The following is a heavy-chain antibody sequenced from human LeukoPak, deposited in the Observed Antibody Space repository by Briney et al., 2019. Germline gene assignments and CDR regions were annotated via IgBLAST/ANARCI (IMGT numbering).Heavy chain of an antibody. D-gene: IGHD6-19*01. CDR2: FDPEDGET. Sequence: GASVKVSCKVSGYTLTELSMHWVRQAPGKGLEWMGGFDPEDGETIYAQKFQGRVTMTRDTSISTAYMELSRLRSDDTAVYYCAGIAVAGTRNYWGQGTLVTVSS. CDR1: GYTLTELS. J-gene: IGHJ4*02. CDR3: AGIAVAGTRNY. V-gene: IGHV1-24*01.